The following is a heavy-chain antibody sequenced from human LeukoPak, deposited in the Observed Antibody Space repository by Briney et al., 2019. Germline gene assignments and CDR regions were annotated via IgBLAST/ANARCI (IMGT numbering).Heavy chain of an antibody. CDR3: AXXXXYSSGWXPVPYXDY. Sequence: SETLSLTCTVSGGSISSYYWSWIRQPPGKGLEWIGYVYYSGSTNYNPSLKSRVTISVDTSKNQFSLKLSSVTAADTAVYYCAXXXXYSSGWXPVPYXDYWGQXTLVXVSS. J-gene: IGHJ4*02. CDR1: GGSISSYY. CDR2: VYYSGST. D-gene: IGHD6-19*01. V-gene: IGHV4-59*01.